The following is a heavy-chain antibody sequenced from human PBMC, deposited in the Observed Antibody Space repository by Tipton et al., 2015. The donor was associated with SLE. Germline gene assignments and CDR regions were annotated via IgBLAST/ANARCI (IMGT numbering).Heavy chain of an antibody. V-gene: IGHV4-34*01. CDR1: GGSFSDYY. D-gene: IGHD3-22*01. CDR3: ATDSTGFYSDVFDI. J-gene: IGHJ3*02. Sequence: TLSLTCAVYGGSFSDYYWSWIRQPPGKGLEWIGEINHSGSTNYNPSLKSRVIMSVDTAKNQFSLRLSSVTAADTAVYYCATDSTGFYSDVFDIWGQGTTVTVSS. CDR2: INHSGST.